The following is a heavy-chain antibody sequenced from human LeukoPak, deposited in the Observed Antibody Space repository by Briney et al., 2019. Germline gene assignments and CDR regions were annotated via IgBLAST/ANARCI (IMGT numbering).Heavy chain of an antibody. Sequence: GGSLRLSSAASGFTFSSYSMNWVRQAPGKGLEWVSSISSSSSYIYYADSVKGRFTISRDNAKNSLYLQMNSLRAEDTAVYYCASLDILTGYPNWGQGTLVTVSS. V-gene: IGHV3-21*01. CDR1: GFTFSSYS. CDR3: ASLDILTGYPN. D-gene: IGHD3-9*01. CDR2: ISSSSSYI. J-gene: IGHJ4*02.